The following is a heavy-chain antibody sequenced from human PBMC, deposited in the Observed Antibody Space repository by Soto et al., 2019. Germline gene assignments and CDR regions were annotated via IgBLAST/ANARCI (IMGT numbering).Heavy chain of an antibody. J-gene: IGHJ6*03. CDR1: GGNFSGYY. CDR2: INHSGST. V-gene: IGHV4-34*01. D-gene: IGHD6-6*01. Sequence: SETLSLTCAVYGGNFSGYYWSWIRQHPGKGLGWIGEINHSGSTNYNPSLKSRVTISVDTSKNQFSLKLSSVTAADTAVYYCARALRGDSSSSYYYMDVWGKGTTVTVSS. CDR3: ARALRGDSSSSYYYMDV.